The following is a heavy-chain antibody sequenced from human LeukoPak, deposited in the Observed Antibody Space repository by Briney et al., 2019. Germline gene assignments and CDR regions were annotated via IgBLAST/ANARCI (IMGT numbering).Heavy chain of an antibody. V-gene: IGHV3-33*01. Sequence: GGSLGLSCAASGFTFSSYGMHWVRQAPGKGLEWVALIWYDGNNKYYADSVKGRFTISRDNSKNTLYLQLNSLRAEDTAVYYCARQHCSGGDCYFFDWGQGTLVTVSS. J-gene: IGHJ4*02. CDR3: ARQHCSGGDCYFFD. CDR2: IWYDGNNK. D-gene: IGHD2-15*01. CDR1: GFTFSSYG.